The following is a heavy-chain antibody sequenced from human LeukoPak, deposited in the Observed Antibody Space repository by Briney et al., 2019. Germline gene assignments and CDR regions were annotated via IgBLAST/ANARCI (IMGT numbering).Heavy chain of an antibody. CDR2: IYHSGST. Sequence: PSETLSLTCAVSGYSISSGYYWDWIRQPPGKGLEWIGRIYHSGSTYYNPSLKSRVTISVDTSKNQFSLMLSSVTAADTAVYYCVRPGYCSSTSCPPDHWGQGTLVTVSS. CDR3: VRPGYCSSTSCPPDH. J-gene: IGHJ4*02. V-gene: IGHV4-38-2*01. D-gene: IGHD2-2*01. CDR1: GYSISSGYY.